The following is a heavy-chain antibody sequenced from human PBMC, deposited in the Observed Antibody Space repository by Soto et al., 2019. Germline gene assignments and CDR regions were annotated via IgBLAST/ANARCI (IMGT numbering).Heavy chain of an antibody. J-gene: IGHJ6*02. Sequence: SVKVSCKASGGTFSSYAISWVRQAPGQGLEWMGGIIPIFGTANYAQKFQGRVTITADESTSTAYMELSSLRSEDTAVYYCARLIYYDSSGYYYYYYGMDVWGQGTTVTVSS. CDR1: GGTFSSYA. CDR3: ARLIYYDSSGYYYYYYGMDV. V-gene: IGHV1-69*13. CDR2: IIPIFGTA. D-gene: IGHD3-22*01.